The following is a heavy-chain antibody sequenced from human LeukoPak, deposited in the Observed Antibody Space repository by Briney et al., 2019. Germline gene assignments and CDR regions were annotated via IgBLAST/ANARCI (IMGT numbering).Heavy chain of an antibody. CDR3: AKFATVTGEDAFDI. CDR1: GFTFSSYG. D-gene: IGHD4-17*01. J-gene: IGHJ3*02. Sequence: GGSLTLSCEASGFTFSSYGTSWVRQAPGKGLEWVSTISGNGAKTYYADSVKGRFTISRDDSKNTLYLQMNSLRAEDTAVYYCAKFATVTGEDAFDIWGQGTMVTVSS. CDR2: ISGNGAKT. V-gene: IGHV3-23*01.